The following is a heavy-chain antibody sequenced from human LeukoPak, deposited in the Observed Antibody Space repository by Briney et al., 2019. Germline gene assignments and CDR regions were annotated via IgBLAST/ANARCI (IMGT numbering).Heavy chain of an antibody. D-gene: IGHD6-13*01. CDR2: IYHSGST. CDR3: ARARVAAGTKVFDY. V-gene: IGHV4-30-2*01. Sequence: SETLSLTCTVSGGSISSGGYYWSWIRQPPGKGLEWIGYIYHSGSTYYNPSLKSRVTISVDRSKNQFSPKLSSVTAADTAVYYCARARVAAGTKVFDYWGQGTLVTVSS. J-gene: IGHJ4*02. CDR1: GGSISSGGYY.